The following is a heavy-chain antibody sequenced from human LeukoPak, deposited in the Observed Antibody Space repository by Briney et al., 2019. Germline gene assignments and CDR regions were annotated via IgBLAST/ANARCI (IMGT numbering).Heavy chain of an antibody. CDR1: GFTFSSYC. CDR3: ARDEGADY. Sequence: GGSLRLSCAASGFTFSSYCMNWVRHAPGKGLEWVSSISSSSSYIYYADSVKGRFTISRDNAKNSLYLQMNSLRAVDTAVYYCARDEGADYWGQGTLVTVSS. D-gene: IGHD3-16*01. V-gene: IGHV3-21*01. CDR2: ISSSSSYI. J-gene: IGHJ4*02.